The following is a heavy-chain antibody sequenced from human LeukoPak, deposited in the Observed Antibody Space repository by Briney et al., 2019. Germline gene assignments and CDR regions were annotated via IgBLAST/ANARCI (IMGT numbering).Heavy chain of an antibody. V-gene: IGHV4-4*07. CDR3: ARELYYYDSSGYYYVGYYYYMDV. J-gene: IGHJ6*03. Sequence: PSETLSLTCTVSGGSISSYYWSWIRQPAGKGLEWVGRIYTSGSTNYNPSLKSRVTMSVDTSKNQFSLKLSSVTAADTAVYYCARELYYYDSSGYYYVGYYYYMDVWGKGTTVTISS. CDR2: IYTSGST. D-gene: IGHD3-22*01. CDR1: GGSISSYY.